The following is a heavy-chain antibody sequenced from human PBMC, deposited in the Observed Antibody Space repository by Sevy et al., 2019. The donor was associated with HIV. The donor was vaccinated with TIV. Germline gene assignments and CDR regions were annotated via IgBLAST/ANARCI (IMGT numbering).Heavy chain of an antibody. D-gene: IGHD3-22*01. J-gene: IGHJ4*02. Sequence: GGSLRLSCAASGFTFSSFGMNWVRQAPGNGLEWISYISHSPNTRLHAASVTGRFSISRDNARNSLYLQMNSLRAEDTAVYYCARESYFYDTTTFPENDYWGRGTLVTVSS. CDR1: GFTFSSFG. V-gene: IGHV3-48*01. CDR3: ARESYFYDTTTFPENDY. CDR2: ISHSPNTR.